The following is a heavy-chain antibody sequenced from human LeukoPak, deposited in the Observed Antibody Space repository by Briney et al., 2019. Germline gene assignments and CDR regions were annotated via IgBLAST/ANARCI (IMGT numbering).Heavy chain of an antibody. CDR1: GASISSGSYF. D-gene: IGHD2-2*01. J-gene: IGHJ3*01. CDR3: AREVNIPVDSDGFDL. V-gene: IGHV4-30-4*08. Sequence: SQTLSLTCTVSGASISSGSYFWSWVRQAPGEGLEWIGYINYDGSAYYNPSLKSRVIISVDTSKNQFSLRLRSVTAADTATYYCAREVNIPVDSDGFDLWGQGTMVTVSS. CDR2: INYDGSA.